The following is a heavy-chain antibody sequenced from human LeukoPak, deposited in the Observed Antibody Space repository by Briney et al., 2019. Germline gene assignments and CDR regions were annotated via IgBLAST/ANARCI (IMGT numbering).Heavy chain of an antibody. CDR1: GYTFTAFH. D-gene: IGHD2-2*01. CDR2: INPNTGGT. CDR3: VRDVTSCSSSSCFAGVWFGP. J-gene: IGHJ5*02. V-gene: IGHV1-2*02. Sequence: ASVKVSCKASGYTFTAFHMHWVRRAPGQGLEWMGWINPNTGGTNYAQRFQGRVTMTRDTSISTAYMELIRLRSDDTAVYYCVRDVTSCSSSSCFAGVWFGPWGQGTLVTVSS.